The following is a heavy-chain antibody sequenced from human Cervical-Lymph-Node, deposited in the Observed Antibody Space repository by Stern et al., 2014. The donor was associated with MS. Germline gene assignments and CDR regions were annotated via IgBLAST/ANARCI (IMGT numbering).Heavy chain of an antibody. CDR1: GFTFRHYW. Sequence: EVQLVESGEGLVQPGGSLRLSCVASGFTFRHYWMPWVRQGPGKGLVSVAVINRARPTITHADSVKGRFAVSRDNAKNTLYLQMNSLRVKDTAVYYCTKDTYGPEDYWGQGTSVTVSS. D-gene: IGHD3-10*01. J-gene: IGHJ4*02. V-gene: IGHV3-74*03. CDR2: INRARPTI. CDR3: TKDTYGPEDY.